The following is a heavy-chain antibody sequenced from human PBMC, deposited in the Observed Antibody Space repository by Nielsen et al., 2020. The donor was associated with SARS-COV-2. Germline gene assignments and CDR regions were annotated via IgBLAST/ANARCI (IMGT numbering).Heavy chain of an antibody. Sequence: GESLKISCAASGFTFSSYGMHWVRQAPGKGLEWVAVISYDGSNKYYADSVKCRFTISRDNSKNTLYLQMNSLRAEDTAVYYCAKDRGIVVVTAGFDYWGQGTLVTVSS. J-gene: IGHJ4*02. CDR2: ISYDGSNK. V-gene: IGHV3-30*18. CDR1: GFTFSSYG. D-gene: IGHD2-21*02. CDR3: AKDRGIVVVTAGFDY.